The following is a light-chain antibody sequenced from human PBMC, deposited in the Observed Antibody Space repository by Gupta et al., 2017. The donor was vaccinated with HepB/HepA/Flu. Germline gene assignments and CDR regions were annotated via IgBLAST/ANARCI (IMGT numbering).Light chain of an antibody. CDR1: SSDVGSYNL. Sequence: SALTQPASVSGSPRQSITISCTGTSSDVGSYNLVSWYQQHPGKAHQLIIYEVNKRPSGVSNLFSGSKSGHTASLTISGLQAEDEADYYCCSDAGSSNWVFGGGTKLTVL. CDR3: CSDAGSSNWV. J-gene: IGLJ3*02. CDR2: EVN. V-gene: IGLV2-23*02.